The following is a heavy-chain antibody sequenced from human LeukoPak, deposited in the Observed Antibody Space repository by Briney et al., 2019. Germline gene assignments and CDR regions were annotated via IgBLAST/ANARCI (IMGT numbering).Heavy chain of an antibody. CDR3: ARRYSNGWYFDY. CDR1: GFSFSTYG. J-gene: IGHJ4*02. D-gene: IGHD6-19*01. V-gene: IGHV3-48*01. CDR2: ISGSSRTI. Sequence: GGSLRLSCAASGFSFSTYGMHWVRQAPGRGLEWLSYISGSSRTIDYADSVKGRFTISRHNSENTLYLHMNSLRAEDTAVYYCARRYSNGWYFDYWGQGTLVTVSS.